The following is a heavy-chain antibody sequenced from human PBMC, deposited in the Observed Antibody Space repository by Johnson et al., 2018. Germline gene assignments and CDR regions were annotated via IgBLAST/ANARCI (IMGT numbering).Heavy chain of an antibody. CDR1: GFSFSGSP. CDR3: TRSDYRGTYFS. Sequence: EVQLVESGGGLVQPGGSLKLSCAASGFSFSGSPMHWVRQASGKGLEWVGRIRSKANNYAIAYGASVKGRFTISRDDSKNTGYRQMNSLKTEDTAVYYCTRSDYRGTYFSWGQGTRVTVSS. V-gene: IGHV3-73*01. D-gene: IGHD1-26*01. CDR2: IRSKANNYAI. J-gene: IGHJ1*01.